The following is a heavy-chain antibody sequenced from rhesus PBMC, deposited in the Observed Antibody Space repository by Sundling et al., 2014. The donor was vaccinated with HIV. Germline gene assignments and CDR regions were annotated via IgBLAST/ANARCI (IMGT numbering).Heavy chain of an antibody. CDR1: GVSITSSW. J-gene: IGHJ5-1*01. D-gene: IGHD2-39*02. CDR3: AIRRAVVSSGGFDV. Sequence: QVQLQASGPGLVKPSETLSLTCAVSGVSITSSWWSWIRQSPGKGLEWIGYITYSGATNYTPSLKSRVTISRDTSKRQFSLKLSSLTAADTAVYYCAIRRAVVSSGGFDVWGPGVFVTVSS. V-gene: IGHV4-122*02. CDR2: ITYSGAT.